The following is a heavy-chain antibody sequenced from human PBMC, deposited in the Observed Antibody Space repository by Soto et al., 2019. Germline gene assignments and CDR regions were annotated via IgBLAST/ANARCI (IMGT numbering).Heavy chain of an antibody. D-gene: IGHD6-6*01. CDR1: GFSLSTDDVG. CDR2: IYWDDDK. CDR3: ARSKYSISSFDY. J-gene: IGHJ4*02. V-gene: IGHV2-5*02. Sequence: SGPTLVNPTQTLTLTRTFSGFSLSTDDVGVGWIRQPPGKALDWLAVIYWDDDKRYSPSLKSRLTITKDTSKNQVLLTMTNMDPADTATYFCARSKYSISSFDYWGQGALVTVSS.